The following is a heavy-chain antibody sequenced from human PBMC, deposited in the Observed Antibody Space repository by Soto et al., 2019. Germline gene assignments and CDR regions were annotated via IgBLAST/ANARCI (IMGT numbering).Heavy chain of an antibody. D-gene: IGHD3-16*01. CDR1: GFTFSSYS. V-gene: IGHV3-48*01. J-gene: IGHJ6*04. Sequence: GGSLRLSCAASGFTFSSYSMNWVRQAPGKGLEWVSYISSSSSTIYYADSVKGRFTISRDNAKNSLYLQMNSLRAEDTAVYYCAREINDIWGSYSLDVWGKGTTVTVSS. CDR2: ISSSSSTI. CDR3: AREINDIWGSYSLDV.